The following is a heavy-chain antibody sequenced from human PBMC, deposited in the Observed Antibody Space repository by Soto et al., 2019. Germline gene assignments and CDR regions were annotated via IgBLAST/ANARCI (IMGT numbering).Heavy chain of an antibody. CDR2: ISYEGSNK. CDR1: GFTFSSYG. Sequence: GGSLRLSCAASGFTFSSYGMHWVRQAPGKGLEWVAVISYEGSNKYYADSVKGRFTISRDNSKNKLYLQMNSLRAEDTAVYYCAKNYYDSSGYRAYYFDYWGQGTLVTVSS. CDR3: AKNYYDSSGYRAYYFDY. D-gene: IGHD3-22*01. J-gene: IGHJ4*02. V-gene: IGHV3-30*18.